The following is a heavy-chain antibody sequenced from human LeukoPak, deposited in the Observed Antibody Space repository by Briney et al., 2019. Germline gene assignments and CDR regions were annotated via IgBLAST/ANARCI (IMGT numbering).Heavy chain of an antibody. D-gene: IGHD2-15*01. Sequence: ASVKVSCKASGYTFTSYGIIWVRQAPGQGLEWMGWISAYNGNTNYAQKLQGRVTMTTDTSTSTAYMELRSLRSDDTAVYYCARASVGRYCSGGSCRAFDYWGQGTLVTVSS. CDR1: GYTFTSYG. CDR3: ARASVGRYCSGGSCRAFDY. V-gene: IGHV1-18*01. J-gene: IGHJ4*02. CDR2: ISAYNGNT.